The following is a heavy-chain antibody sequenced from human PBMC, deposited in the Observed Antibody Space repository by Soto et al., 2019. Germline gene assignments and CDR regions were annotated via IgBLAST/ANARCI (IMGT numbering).Heavy chain of an antibody. D-gene: IGHD5-12*01. CDR1: GGSVSSGSYY. V-gene: IGHV4-61*01. Sequence: SETLSLTCTVSGGSVSSGSYYWSWIRQPPGKGLEWIGYIYYSGSTNYNPSLKSRVTISVDTSKNQFSLKLSSVTAADTAVYYCARDSTPLGRYGYDWGQGTLVTVSS. CDR2: IYYSGST. J-gene: IGHJ4*02. CDR3: ARDSTPLGRYGYD.